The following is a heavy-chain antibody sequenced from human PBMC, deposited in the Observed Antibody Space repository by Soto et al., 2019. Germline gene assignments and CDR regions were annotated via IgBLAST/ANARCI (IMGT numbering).Heavy chain of an antibody. D-gene: IGHD3-22*01. J-gene: IGHJ3*02. CDR3: ARGDYYDTSGPFSDAFDI. V-gene: IGHV3-7*04. Sequence: GGSLRLSCVVSGFVFSNYWMSWVRQAPGKGLEWVANIKQDGSQKWYVDSVKGRFTISRDNAKNPLYLQMNSLRAGDTAVYFCARGDYYDTSGPFSDAFDIWGRGTMVTVSS. CDR2: IKQDGSQK. CDR1: GFVFSNYW.